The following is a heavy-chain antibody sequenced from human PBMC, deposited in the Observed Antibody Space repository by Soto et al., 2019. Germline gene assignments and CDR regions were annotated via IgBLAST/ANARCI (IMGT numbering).Heavy chain of an antibody. CDR1: GFTFGDYA. Sequence: GGSLRLSCTASGFTFGDYAMSWVRQAPGKGLEWVGFIRSKAYGGTTENAASVKGRFTISRDDSKSIAYLQMNSLKTEDTAVYYCTREENHDAFDIWGQGTMVTVSS. V-gene: IGHV3-49*04. J-gene: IGHJ3*02. CDR2: IRSKAYGGTT. CDR3: TREENHDAFDI.